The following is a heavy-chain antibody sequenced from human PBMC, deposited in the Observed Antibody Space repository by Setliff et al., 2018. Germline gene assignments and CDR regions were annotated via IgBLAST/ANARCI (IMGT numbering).Heavy chain of an antibody. CDR2: FYTSGDT. CDR3: ARAYSYYYYMDV. CDR1: GDSISSGYYY. Sequence: SETLSLTCTVSGDSISSGYYYWTWIRQSAGKGLEWIGHFYTSGDTNYNPSLKGRVTISVDTSKNQFSLKLSSVTAADTAVYYCARAYSYYYYMDVWGKGTTVTAP. D-gene: IGHD4-4*01. J-gene: IGHJ6*03. V-gene: IGHV4-61*09.